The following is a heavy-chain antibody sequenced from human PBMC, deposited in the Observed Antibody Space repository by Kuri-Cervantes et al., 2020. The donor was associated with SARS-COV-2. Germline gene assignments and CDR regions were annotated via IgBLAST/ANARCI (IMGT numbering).Heavy chain of an antibody. V-gene: IGHV3-30*02. J-gene: IGHJ6*02. CDR3: EKDPTRLGEFRYGMDV. Sequence: GESLKISCAASGFTFSSYGMHWVRQAPGKGLEWVAFIRYDGSNKCYADSVKGRFTISRDNSKKTVYLQMNSLITEDMGVYYCEKDPTRLGEFRYGMDVWGQGTTVTVSS. CDR2: IRYDGSNK. CDR1: GFTFSSYG. D-gene: IGHD3-10*01.